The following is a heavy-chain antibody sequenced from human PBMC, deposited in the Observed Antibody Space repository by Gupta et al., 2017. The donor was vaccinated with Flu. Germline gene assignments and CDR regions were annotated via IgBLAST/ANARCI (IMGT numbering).Heavy chain of an antibody. D-gene: IGHD2-2*01. J-gene: IGHJ4*02. CDR1: AYFFADYW. Sequence: EVQLVQSGAEVKKPGESLKIACQGSAYFFADYWIGWVHQMPGNGLEWMGLISAGASDSRTSPSFQGRVTMSVDKSITTAYLHLSSLKASDTAIYYCARRPSVTGGSFDYWGQGTLVIVSS. CDR3: ARRPSVTGGSFDY. CDR2: ISAGASDS. V-gene: IGHV5-51*07.